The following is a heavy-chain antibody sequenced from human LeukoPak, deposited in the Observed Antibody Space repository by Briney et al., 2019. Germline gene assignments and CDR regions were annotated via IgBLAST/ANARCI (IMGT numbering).Heavy chain of an antibody. D-gene: IGHD5-18*01. V-gene: IGHV4-34*01. CDR2: INHSGST. CDR1: GGSFSGYY. Sequence: SETLSLTCAVYGGSFSGYYWSWIRQPPGEGLEWIGEINHSGSTNYNPSLKSRVTISVDTSKNQFSLKLSSVTAADTAVYYCARGEYSYGSFDYWGQGTLVTVSS. J-gene: IGHJ4*02. CDR3: ARGEYSYGSFDY.